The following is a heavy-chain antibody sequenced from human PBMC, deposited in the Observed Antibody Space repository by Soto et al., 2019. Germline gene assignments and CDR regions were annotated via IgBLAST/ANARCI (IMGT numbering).Heavy chain of an antibody. Sequence: SETLSLTCTVSGGSISSYYWSWIRQPPGKRLEWIGYIYYSGSTNYNPSLKSRVTISVDTSKNQFSLKLSSVTAADTAVYYCAREGLVLAPSTVNSDHYYYAMDVWGQGTTVTVSS. V-gene: IGHV4-59*01. D-gene: IGHD3-3*02. CDR2: IYYSGST. J-gene: IGHJ6*02. CDR1: GGSISSYY. CDR3: AREGLVLAPSTVNSDHYYYAMDV.